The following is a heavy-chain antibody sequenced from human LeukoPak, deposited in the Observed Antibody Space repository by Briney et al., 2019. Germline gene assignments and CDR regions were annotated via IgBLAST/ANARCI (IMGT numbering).Heavy chain of an antibody. Sequence: SETLSLTCTVSGGSISSYYWSWIRQPPGKGLEWIGYIYYSGSTNYDPSLKSRVTISVDTSKNQFSLKLSSVTAADTAVYYCARGTGSTTLPFDYWGQRTLVTVSS. D-gene: IGHD3-10*01. J-gene: IGHJ4*02. CDR1: GGSISSYY. V-gene: IGHV4-59*08. CDR3: ARGTGSTTLPFDY. CDR2: IYYSGST.